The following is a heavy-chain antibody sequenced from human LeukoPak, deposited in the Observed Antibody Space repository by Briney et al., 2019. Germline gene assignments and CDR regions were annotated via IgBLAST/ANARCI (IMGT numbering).Heavy chain of an antibody. D-gene: IGHD5-24*01. CDR3: ARGFEIFDY. Sequence: GGSLRLSCVASGLTVSNHWMSWVRQAPGKGLEWVANIKQERGQEYYVDSVKGRFTISKDSAKNSLYLQMNSLRAEDTAVYYCARGFEIFDYWGQGTLVTVSS. J-gene: IGHJ4*02. CDR2: IKQERGQE. V-gene: IGHV3-7*01. CDR1: GLTVSNHW.